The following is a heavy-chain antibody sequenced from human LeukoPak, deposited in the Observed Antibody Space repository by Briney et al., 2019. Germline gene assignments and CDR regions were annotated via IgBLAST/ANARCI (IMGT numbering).Heavy chain of an antibody. J-gene: IGHJ4*02. CDR3: ARDGPYGGYFDWLLYFDY. Sequence: SETLSLTCTVSGGSISSYYWSWIRQPAGKGLEWIGRIYTSGSTNYNPSLKSRVTMSVDTPKNQFSLKLSSVTAADTAVYYCARDGPYGGYFDWLLYFDYWGQGTLVTVSS. CDR1: GGSISSYY. D-gene: IGHD3-9*01. V-gene: IGHV4-4*07. CDR2: IYTSGST.